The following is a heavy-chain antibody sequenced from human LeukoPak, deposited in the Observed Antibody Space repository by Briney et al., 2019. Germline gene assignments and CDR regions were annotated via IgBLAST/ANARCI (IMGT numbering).Heavy chain of an antibody. V-gene: IGHV1-46*01. Sequence: ASVKVSCKASGYTFTSYYMHWVRQAPGQGLEWMGIINPSGGSTSYAQKFQGRVTMTRDTSTSTVYMELSSLRSEDTAVYYCARGGYDYVWGSYRYGTLVDYWGQGTLVTVSS. D-gene: IGHD3-16*02. J-gene: IGHJ4*02. CDR1: GYTFTSYY. CDR2: INPSGGST. CDR3: ARGGYDYVWGSYRYGTLVDY.